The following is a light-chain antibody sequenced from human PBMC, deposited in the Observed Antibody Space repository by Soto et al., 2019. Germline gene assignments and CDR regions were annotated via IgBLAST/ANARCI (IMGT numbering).Light chain of an antibody. CDR1: ESISSW. Sequence: DIQLTQSPSSVAASVGDRVIITCRASESISSWLAWYQQKPGRAPKLLIYAASNLQSGVPSRFSGSGSGTDFTLTIRGLQPEDFATYYCQQTKSFPSFGGGTKVEIK. CDR2: AAS. CDR3: QQTKSFPS. J-gene: IGKJ4*01. V-gene: IGKV1-12*01.